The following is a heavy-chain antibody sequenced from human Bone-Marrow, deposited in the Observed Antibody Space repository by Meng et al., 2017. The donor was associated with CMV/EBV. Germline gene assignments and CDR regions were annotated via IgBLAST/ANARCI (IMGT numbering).Heavy chain of an antibody. CDR1: GYTFSDYY. CDR2: INPKSGGA. J-gene: IGHJ4*02. V-gene: IGHV1-2*02. Sequence: ASVKVSCKASGYTFSDYYMHWVRQAPGQGLEWMGWINPKSGGANYAEKFQGRVTMTRDTSISTVYMELSRLRSDDTAVYYCARTRAAGMSGIDYWGQGTLVTVSS. D-gene: IGHD6-13*01. CDR3: ARTRAAGMSGIDY.